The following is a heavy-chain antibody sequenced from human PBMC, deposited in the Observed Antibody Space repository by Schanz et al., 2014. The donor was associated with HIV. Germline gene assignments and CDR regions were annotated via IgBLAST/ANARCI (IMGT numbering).Heavy chain of an antibody. CDR3: ARDRGPMIFGVINPSYGMDV. CDR2: INPNSGGT. J-gene: IGHJ6*02. CDR1: GGTFSIYA. V-gene: IGHV1-2*02. D-gene: IGHD3-3*01. Sequence: QVQLVQSGAEVKKPGSSVKVSCKASGGTFSIYAISWVRQAPGQGLEWMGWINPNSGGTNYAQKFQGRVTMTRDTSSSTVYMELTGLRSDDTAVYQCARDRGPMIFGVINPSYGMDVWGQGTTVTVSS.